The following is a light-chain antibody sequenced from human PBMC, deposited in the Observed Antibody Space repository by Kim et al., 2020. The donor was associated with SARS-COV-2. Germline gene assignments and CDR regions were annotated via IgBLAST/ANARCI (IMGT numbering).Light chain of an antibody. CDR2: ATS. CDR1: QDIGKN. J-gene: IGKJ4*01. V-gene: IGKV1-33*01. CDR3: QQYYNLPS. Sequence: DILMTQSPSSLSASVGDRVTITCQASQDIGKNLNWYQQKPGKAPKLLIYATSNLETGVPSSFSGSGSGTDFTFTISSLQPEDFATYYCQQYYNLPSFGGGTKVDIK.